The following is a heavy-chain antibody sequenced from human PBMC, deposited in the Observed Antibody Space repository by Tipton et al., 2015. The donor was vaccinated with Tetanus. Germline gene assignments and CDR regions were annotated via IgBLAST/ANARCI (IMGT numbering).Heavy chain of an antibody. V-gene: IGHV4-59*01. J-gene: IGHJ4*02. D-gene: IGHD3-3*01. Sequence: TLSLTCTVSGGSISTYHWNWIRQSSGKGLEWIGYIDYFGSTKYNPSLKSRVAMSVDTSKNQLSLRLNSVTSADTAVYYCARTSGYMYSDCWGQGSLVTVPS. CDR1: GGSISTYH. CDR3: ARTSGYMYSDC. CDR2: IDYFGST.